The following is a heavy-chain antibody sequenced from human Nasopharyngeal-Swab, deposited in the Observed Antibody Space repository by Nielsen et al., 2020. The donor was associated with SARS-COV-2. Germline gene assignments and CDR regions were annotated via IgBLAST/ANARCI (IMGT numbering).Heavy chain of an antibody. CDR2: IYYSGST. Sequence: SETLSLTCTVSGGSISSGDYYWSWIRQPPGKGLEWIGYIYYSGSTYYNPSLKSRVTISVDTSKNQFSLKLSSVTAADTAVYYCARGNDILTGYRIFDYWGQGTLVTVSS. J-gene: IGHJ4*02. V-gene: IGHV4-30-4*01. D-gene: IGHD3-9*01. CDR3: ARGNDILTGYRIFDY. CDR1: GGSISSGDYY.